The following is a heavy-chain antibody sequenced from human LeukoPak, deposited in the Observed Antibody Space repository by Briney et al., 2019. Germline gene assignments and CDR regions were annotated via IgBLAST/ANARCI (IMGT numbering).Heavy chain of an antibody. CDR2: IYHSGST. D-gene: IGHD3-22*01. CDR3: ASNYYDSSGYPRAPVYFDY. V-gene: IGHV4-38-2*02. J-gene: IGHJ4*02. Sequence: PSETLSLTCTVSGYSISRGYYWGWIRQPPGKGLEGIGSIYHSGSTYYNPSLKSRATISVDTSKTEFSLKLSSVTAADTDVYYCASNYYDSSGYPRAPVYFDYWGQGTLVTVSS. CDR1: GYSISRGYY.